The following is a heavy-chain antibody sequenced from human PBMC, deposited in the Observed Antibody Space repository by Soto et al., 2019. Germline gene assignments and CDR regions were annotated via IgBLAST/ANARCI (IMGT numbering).Heavy chain of an antibody. J-gene: IGHJ5*02. D-gene: IGHD1-26*01. CDR3: ARKAVGATTCWFDP. CDR2: IYYSGST. Sequence: SETLSLTCTVSGGSISSYYWSWIRQPPGKGLEWIGYIYYSGSTNYNPSLKSRVTISVDTSKNQFSLKLSSVTAADTAVYYCARKAVGATTCWFDPWGQGTLVTVSS. CDR1: GGSISSYY. V-gene: IGHV4-59*01.